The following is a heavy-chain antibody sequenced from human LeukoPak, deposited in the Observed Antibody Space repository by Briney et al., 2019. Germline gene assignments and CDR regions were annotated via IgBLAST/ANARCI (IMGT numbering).Heavy chain of an antibody. V-gene: IGHV1-69*04. CDR2: IIPILGIA. J-gene: IGHJ4*02. Sequence: SVKVSCKASGYTFSSYAISWVRQAPGQGLEWMGRIIPILGIANYAQKFQGRVTITADKSTSTAYMELSSLRSEDTAVYYCARPGAVAVAGTSDYWGQGTLVTVSS. D-gene: IGHD6-19*01. CDR3: ARPGAVAVAGTSDY. CDR1: GYTFSSYA.